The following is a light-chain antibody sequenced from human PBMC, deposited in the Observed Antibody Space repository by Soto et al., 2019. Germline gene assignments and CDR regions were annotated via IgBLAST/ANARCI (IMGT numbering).Light chain of an antibody. CDR1: HSVGAN. V-gene: IGKV3-15*01. CDR3: QKYNDWPLT. CDR2: VTS. J-gene: IGKJ4*01. Sequence: EIVMTQSPATLSVSPGERATLSCRASHSVGANLAWYQQKPGQAPRLLIYVTSTRATGIPVRFSGSGSGTEFTVTISSLQSEDSAVYYCQKYNDWPLTFGGGTKVEIK.